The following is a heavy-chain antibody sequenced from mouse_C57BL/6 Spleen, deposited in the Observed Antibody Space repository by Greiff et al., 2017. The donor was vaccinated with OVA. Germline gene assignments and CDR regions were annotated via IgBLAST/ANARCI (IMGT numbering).Heavy chain of an antibody. CDR1: GYTFTSYG. D-gene: IGHD1-1*01. V-gene: IGHV1-81*01. Sequence: VQRVESGAELARPGASVKLSCKASGYTFTSYGISWVKQRTGQGLEWIGEIYPRSGNTYYNEKFKGKATLTADKSSSTAYMELRSLTSEDSAVYFCARLLRYPDYWGQGTTLTVSS. CDR2: IYPRSGNT. J-gene: IGHJ2*01. CDR3: ARLLRYPDY.